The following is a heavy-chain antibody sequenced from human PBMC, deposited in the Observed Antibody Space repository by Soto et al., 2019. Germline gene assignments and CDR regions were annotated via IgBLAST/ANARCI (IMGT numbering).Heavy chain of an antibody. Sequence: GGSLRLSCAASGFTFSSYAMHWVRQAPGKGLEWVAVISYDGSNKYYADSVKGRFTISRDNSKNTLYLQMNSLRAEDTAVYYCARGIRLRFLEWLQSGEDYWGQGTLVTVSS. V-gene: IGHV3-30-3*01. J-gene: IGHJ4*02. D-gene: IGHD3-3*01. CDR2: ISYDGSNK. CDR1: GFTFSSYA. CDR3: ARGIRLRFLEWLQSGEDY.